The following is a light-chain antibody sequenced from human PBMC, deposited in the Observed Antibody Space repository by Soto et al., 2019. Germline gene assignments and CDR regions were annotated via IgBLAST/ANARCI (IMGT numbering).Light chain of an antibody. J-gene: IGKJ5*01. Sequence: EIVLTQSPCTLSLSPGERATLSCRASQTFSNSFLSWFQHIPGQAPRLLIYGASMRATGIPDRFSGSGSGTEFTLTISSLQSEDFAVYYCQQYSNWPPITFGQGTRLEIK. V-gene: IGKV3-20*01. CDR1: QTFSNSF. CDR2: GAS. CDR3: QQYSNWPPIT.